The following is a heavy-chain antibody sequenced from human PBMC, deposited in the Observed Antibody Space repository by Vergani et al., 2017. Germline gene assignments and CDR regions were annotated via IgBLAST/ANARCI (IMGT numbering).Heavy chain of an antibody. D-gene: IGHD6-13*01. J-gene: IGHJ4*02. CDR3: AXGPFSSSWNYFDY. Sequence: VQLVQSGAEVKKPGASVKVSCKASDYTFISYGITWVRQAPGQGLEWMGWISTYNGNTNYAQKFQGGVTMTTDTSTSTAYMELGSLRSDDTAVYYCAXGPFSSSWNYFDYWGQGTLVTVSS. CDR2: ISTYNGNT. V-gene: IGHV1-18*01. CDR1: DYTFISYG.